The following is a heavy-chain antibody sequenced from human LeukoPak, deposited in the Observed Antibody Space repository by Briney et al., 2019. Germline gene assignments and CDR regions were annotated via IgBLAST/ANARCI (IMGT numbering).Heavy chain of an antibody. J-gene: IGHJ5*02. CDR2: IYYSGST. Sequence: SETLSLTCTVSGGSISSGGYYWSWIRQHPGKGLEWIGYIYYSGSTYYNPSLKSRVTISVDTSKNQFSLKLSSVTAADTAVCYCARHPIVGATEWFDPWGQGTLVTVSS. CDR3: ARHPIVGATEWFDP. CDR1: GGSISSGGYY. D-gene: IGHD1-26*01. V-gene: IGHV4-31*03.